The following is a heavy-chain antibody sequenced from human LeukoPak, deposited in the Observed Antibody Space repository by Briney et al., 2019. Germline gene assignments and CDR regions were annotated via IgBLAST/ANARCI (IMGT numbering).Heavy chain of an antibody. CDR1: GGTFSSYA. D-gene: IGHD4-23*01. J-gene: IGHJ4*02. CDR2: INPNSGDT. Sequence: ASVKVSCKASGGTFSSYAISWVRQAPGQGLEWMGWINPNSGDTNYAQKFQGRVTMTRDTSISTAYMELSRLRSDDTAVYYCASSDPGSINSSFDYWGQGTLVTVSS. V-gene: IGHV1-2*02. CDR3: ASSDPGSINSSFDY.